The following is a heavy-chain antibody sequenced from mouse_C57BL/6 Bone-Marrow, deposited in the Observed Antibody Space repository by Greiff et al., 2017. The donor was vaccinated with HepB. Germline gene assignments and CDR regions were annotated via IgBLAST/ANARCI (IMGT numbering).Heavy chain of an antibody. CDR2: IYPGSGST. J-gene: IGHJ2*01. V-gene: IGHV1-55*01. Sequence: VQLVESGAELVKPGASVKMSCKASGYTFTTYWITWVKQRPGQGLEWIGDIYPGSGSTNYNEKFKSKATLTVDTSSSTAYMQLSSLTSEDSAVYKSADSSGGFEYWGQGTTLTVSS. CDR3: ADSSGGFEY. CDR1: GYTFTTYW. D-gene: IGHD3-2*02.